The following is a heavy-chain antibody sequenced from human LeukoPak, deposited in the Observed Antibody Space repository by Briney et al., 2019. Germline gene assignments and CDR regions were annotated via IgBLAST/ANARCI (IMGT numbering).Heavy chain of an antibody. J-gene: IGHJ2*01. Sequence: GGSLRLSCAASVFTVSSNYMSWVRQAPGKGLEWVSVIYSGGSTYYADSVKGRFTISRDNSKNTLYLQMNSLRAEDTAVYYCARLHVYGDYGWYFDLWGRGTLVTVSS. D-gene: IGHD4-17*01. CDR1: VFTVSSNY. V-gene: IGHV3-53*01. CDR3: ARLHVYGDYGWYFDL. CDR2: IYSGGST.